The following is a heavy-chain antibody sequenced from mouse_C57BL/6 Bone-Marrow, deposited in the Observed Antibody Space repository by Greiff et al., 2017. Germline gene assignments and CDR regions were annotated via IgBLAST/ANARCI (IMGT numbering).Heavy chain of an antibody. Sequence: VQLQQSGPVLVKPGVSVKMSCKASGYTFTDYYMNWVKQRPGKGLEWIGQIYPGDGDTNYNGKFKGKATITADTSSNTAYRQLSSLTSEDTAIYYCARAVPFDYWGQGTTLTVSS. V-gene: IGHV1-80*01. CDR3: ARAVPFDY. J-gene: IGHJ2*01. CDR1: GYTFTDYY. CDR2: IYPGDGDT.